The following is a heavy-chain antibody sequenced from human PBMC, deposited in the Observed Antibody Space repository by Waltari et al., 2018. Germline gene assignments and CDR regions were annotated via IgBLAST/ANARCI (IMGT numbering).Heavy chain of an antibody. CDR3: ARDFHSHVPQGD. CDR1: GYTFTGYY. Sequence: QVQLVQSGAEVKKPGASVKVSCKASGYTFTGYYMHWVRQAPGQGLEWMGWVNPNSGGTNYAQRFQGRVTMARDTSISTAYMELSRLRSDDTAVYYCARDFHSHVPQGDWGQGTLVTVSS. D-gene: IGHD2-15*01. J-gene: IGHJ4*02. V-gene: IGHV1-2*02. CDR2: VNPNSGGT.